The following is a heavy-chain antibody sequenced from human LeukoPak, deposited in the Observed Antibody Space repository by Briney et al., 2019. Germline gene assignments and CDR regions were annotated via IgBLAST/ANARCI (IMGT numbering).Heavy chain of an antibody. D-gene: IGHD1-26*01. V-gene: IGHV3-23*01. CDR3: ARHNRRELLFRY. Sequence: GGSLRLSCAASGFTFSSYGMTWVRQAPGKGLEWVSAITGSGGSTFYADSVKGRFTISRDNSKNTLYLQMNSLRAEDTAVYYCARHNRRELLFRYWGQGTLVTVSS. CDR1: GFTFSSYG. CDR2: ITGSGGST. J-gene: IGHJ4*02.